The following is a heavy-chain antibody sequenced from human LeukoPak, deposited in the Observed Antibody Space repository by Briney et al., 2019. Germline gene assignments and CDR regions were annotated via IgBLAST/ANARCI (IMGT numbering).Heavy chain of an antibody. V-gene: IGHV3-23*01. J-gene: IGHJ4*02. CDR2: ISGSGGST. D-gene: IGHD2-2*01. Sequence: PGGSLRLSCAASGFTFSDYYMSWIRQAPGKGLGWVSAISGSGGSTYYADSVKGRFTISRDNSKNTLYLQMNSLRAEDTAVYYCAVYCSSTNCQRMGGPPFEHWGQGALVTVSS. CDR1: GFTFSDYY. CDR3: AVYCSSTNCQRMGGPPFEH.